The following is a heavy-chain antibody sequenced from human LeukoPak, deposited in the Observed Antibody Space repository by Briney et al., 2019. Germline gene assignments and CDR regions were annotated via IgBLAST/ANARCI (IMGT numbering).Heavy chain of an antibody. V-gene: IGHV3-15*01. CDR2: IKSKTDGGTT. J-gene: IGHJ6*02. CDR1: GFTFSNAW. D-gene: IGHD3-22*01. Sequence: GGSLRLSCAASGFTFSNAWMSWVRQAPGKGLEWVGGIKSKTDGGTTDYAAPVKGRFTISRDDSKNTLYLQMNSLKTEDTAVYYCTTDSSGYYYYYYGMDVWGQGTTVTVSS. CDR3: TTDSSGYYYYYYGMDV.